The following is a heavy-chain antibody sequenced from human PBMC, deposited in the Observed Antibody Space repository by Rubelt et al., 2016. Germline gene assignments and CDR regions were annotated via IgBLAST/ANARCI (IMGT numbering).Heavy chain of an antibody. J-gene: IGHJ3*01. Sequence: EVQLLESGGGLVQPGRSLRLSCAASGFIFDDYAIHWVRQPPGKGLEWVSGISWNSSSIDYAESVKGRFTISRDNAKKSLYLQMNRLRPEDTALYYCAKDPHYDVAGGTGAFDLWGQGTMVTVSS. CDR2: ISWNSSSI. V-gene: IGHV3-9*01. CDR3: AKDPHYDVAGGTGAFDL. CDR1: GFIFDDYA. D-gene: IGHD6-13*01.